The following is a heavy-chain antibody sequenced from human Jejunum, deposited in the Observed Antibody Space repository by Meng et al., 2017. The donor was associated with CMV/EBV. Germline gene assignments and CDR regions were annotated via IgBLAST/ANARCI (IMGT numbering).Heavy chain of an antibody. J-gene: IGHJ4*02. CDR3: ARGESRGYYYFDY. CDR1: GDSINNHF. V-gene: IGHV4-4*07. CDR2: ISSSGNT. D-gene: IGHD3-22*01. Sequence: QGPLQGSGPGLVRPSETLSLTCSVSGDSINNHFWSWIRQPAGKKLEWIGRISSSGNTNYTPSFKSRVIMSLDTSNNQFFLKLTSVTAADTALYYCARGESRGYYYFDYWGQGILVTVSS.